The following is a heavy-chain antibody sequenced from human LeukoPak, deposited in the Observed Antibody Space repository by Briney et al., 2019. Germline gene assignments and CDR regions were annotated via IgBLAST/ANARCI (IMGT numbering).Heavy chain of an antibody. CDR2: ILIGDNT. D-gene: IGHD3-9*01. CDR3: ATELRYVGGYFDY. Sequence: PGGSLRLSCAASGFTVRSKYMSWVRQAPGKGPEWVSVILIGDNTYYSDSVRGRFTISRDHSRNTLYLQMNNLRAEDTAVYYCATELRYVGGYFDYWGQGTLVTVSS. V-gene: IGHV3-53*01. J-gene: IGHJ4*02. CDR1: GFTVRSKY.